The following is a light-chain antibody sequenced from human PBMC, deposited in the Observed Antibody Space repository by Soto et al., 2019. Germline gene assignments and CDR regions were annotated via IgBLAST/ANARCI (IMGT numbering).Light chain of an antibody. J-gene: IGLJ2*01. CDR3: QSYDSSLSGSVV. CDR2: GNS. Sequence: QSVLTQPPSVSRAPGQRVTISCTGGSSNIGAGYDVHWYQQLPGTAPKLLIYGNSNRPSGVPDRFSGSKSGTSASLAITGLQAEDEADYYCQSYDSSLSGSVVFGGGTKLTVL. CDR1: SSNIGAGYD. V-gene: IGLV1-40*01.